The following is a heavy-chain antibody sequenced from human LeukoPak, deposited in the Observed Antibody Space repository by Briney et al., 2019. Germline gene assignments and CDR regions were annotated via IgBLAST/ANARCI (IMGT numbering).Heavy chain of an antibody. CDR1: GGSISSYY. CDR3: ARDYGDYGPNYYYGMDV. D-gene: IGHD4-17*01. J-gene: IGHJ6*02. V-gene: IGHV4-59*01. CDR2: IYYSGST. Sequence: PSESLSLTCTVSGGSISSYYWSWIRQPPGKGLEWIGYIYYSGSTNYNPSLKSRVTISVDTSKNQFSLKLSSVTAADTAVYYCARDYGDYGPNYYYGMDVWGQGTTVTVSS.